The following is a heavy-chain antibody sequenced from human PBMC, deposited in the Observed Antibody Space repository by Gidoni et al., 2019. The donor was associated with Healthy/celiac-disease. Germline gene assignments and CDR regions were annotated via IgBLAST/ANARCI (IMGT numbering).Heavy chain of an antibody. CDR1: GGSFSGYY. V-gene: IGHV4-34*01. Sequence: QVQLQQWGAGLLKPSETLSLPCAVYGGSFSGYYWSWIRQPPGKGLEWIGEINHSGSTNYTPSLKSRVTISVDTSKNQFSLKLSSVTAADTAVYYCARETYCSGGSCYIDYWGQGTLVTVSS. CDR2: INHSGST. J-gene: IGHJ4*02. D-gene: IGHD2-15*01. CDR3: ARETYCSGGSCYIDY.